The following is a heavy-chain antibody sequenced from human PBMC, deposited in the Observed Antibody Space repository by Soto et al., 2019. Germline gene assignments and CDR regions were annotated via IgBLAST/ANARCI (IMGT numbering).Heavy chain of an antibody. CDR1: GFTFSNYA. J-gene: IGHJ4*02. D-gene: IGHD2-2*01. CDR2: ISGNGGST. CDR3: AKRPASIITFDY. Sequence: PAASLRLSCAASGFTFSNYAMSWVRQAPGKGLEWVSTISGNGGSTYYADSVKGRFTISRDNSKNMLFLQINSLRDDDSAVYYCAKRPASIITFDYWGQGT. V-gene: IGHV3-23*01.